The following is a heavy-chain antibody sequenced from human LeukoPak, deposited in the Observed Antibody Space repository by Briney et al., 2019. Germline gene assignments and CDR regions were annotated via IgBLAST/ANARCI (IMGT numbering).Heavy chain of an antibody. Sequence: SETLSLTCTVSGGSISSYYWSWIRQPPGKGLEWIGYIYYSGSTNYNPSLKSRVTISVDTSKNQFSLKLSSVTAADTAVHYCAREINYYGSGSYFYRRERNWFDPWGQGTLVTVSS. CDR3: AREINYYGSGSYFYRRERNWFDP. CDR1: GGSISSYY. J-gene: IGHJ5*02. V-gene: IGHV4-59*01. D-gene: IGHD3-10*01. CDR2: IYYSGST.